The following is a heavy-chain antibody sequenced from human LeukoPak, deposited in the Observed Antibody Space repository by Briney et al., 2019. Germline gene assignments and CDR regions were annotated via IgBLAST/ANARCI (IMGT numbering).Heavy chain of an antibody. CDR1: DFSFITYA. Sequence: GGSLRLSCPASDFSFITYAISWVRQAPGKGLEWVSTISGGGDATYYADSVKGRFTISRDNSKNTVYVQMKSLRGEDTAVYYCARDSLVHPNRWFDPWGQGTLVIVSS. V-gene: IGHV3-23*01. D-gene: IGHD6-13*01. CDR2: ISGGGDAT. J-gene: IGHJ5*02. CDR3: ARDSLVHPNRWFDP.